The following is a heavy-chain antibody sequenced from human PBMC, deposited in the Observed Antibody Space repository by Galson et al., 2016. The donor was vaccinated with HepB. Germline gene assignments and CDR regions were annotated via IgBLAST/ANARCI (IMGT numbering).Heavy chain of an antibody. Sequence: ETLSLTCAVYGESFSDYYWTWIRQPPGRGLEWIGEINHRGSTSYSPSLKSRISISVDTSKNQFSLKLNSVTAADTAVYYCARPAESEDFWNNYYYTYHMDVWGKGTTVTVSS. CDR2: INHRGST. D-gene: IGHD3-3*01. J-gene: IGHJ6*03. CDR1: GESFSDYY. V-gene: IGHV4-34*01. CDR3: ARPAESEDFWNNYYYTYHMDV.